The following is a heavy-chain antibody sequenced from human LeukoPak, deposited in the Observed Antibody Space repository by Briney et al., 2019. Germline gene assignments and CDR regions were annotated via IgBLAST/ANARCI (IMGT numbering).Heavy chain of an antibody. CDR3: ASFRIPLRYYYDSSGYSADY. V-gene: IGHV4-39*01. J-gene: IGHJ4*02. Sequence: SETLSLTCTVSGGSISSSSYYWGWIRQPPGKGLEWIGSIYYSGSTYYNPSLKSRVTISVDTSKNQFSLKLSSATAADTAVYYCASFRIPLRYYYDSSGYSADYWGQGTLVTVSS. CDR2: IYYSGST. CDR1: GGSISSSSYY. D-gene: IGHD3-22*01.